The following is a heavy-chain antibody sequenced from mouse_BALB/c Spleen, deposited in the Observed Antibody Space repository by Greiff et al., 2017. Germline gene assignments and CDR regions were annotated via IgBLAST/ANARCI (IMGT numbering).Heavy chain of an antibody. D-gene: IGHD1-1*01. Sequence: VKLQQSGAELAKPGASVKMSCKASGYTFTSYWMHWVKQRPGQGLEWIGYINPSTGYTEYNQKFKDKATLTADKSSSTAYMQLSSLTSEDSAVYYCARSSLLRSAMDYWGQGTSVTVSS. V-gene: IGHV1-7*01. CDR3: ARSSLLRSAMDY. CDR2: INPSTGYT. CDR1: GYTFTSYW. J-gene: IGHJ4*01.